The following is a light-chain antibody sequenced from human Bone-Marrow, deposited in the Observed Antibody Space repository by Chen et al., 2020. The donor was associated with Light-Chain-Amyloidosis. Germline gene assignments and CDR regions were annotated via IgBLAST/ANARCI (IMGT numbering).Light chain of an antibody. Sequence: QSALSQPASVSGSPGQSITISCTGSSSDIGGNKYVSWYQHYPGKAPRLMIYDVNNRPSGVSNRFSGSKSGSTASLTISGLLAEDEAAYYCSSITDSTTWVFGGGTKVTVL. J-gene: IGLJ3*02. CDR2: DVN. V-gene: IGLV2-14*03. CDR3: SSITDSTTWV. CDR1: SSDIGGNKY.